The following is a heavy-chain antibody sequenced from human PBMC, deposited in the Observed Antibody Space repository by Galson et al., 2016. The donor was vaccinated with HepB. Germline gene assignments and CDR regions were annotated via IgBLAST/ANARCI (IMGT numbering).Heavy chain of an antibody. CDR2: ISESGTT. Sequence: SETLSLTCAVYDGSFSGFYWSWIRQPPGKGLEWIGEISESGTTNYNPSLKSRVSISADKSKNQFSLKLSSVTAADTAVYYCARYGFYYGWDVWGQGTTVTVSS. CDR1: DGSFSGFY. V-gene: IGHV4-34*01. D-gene: IGHD5-24*01. CDR3: ARYGFYYGWDV. J-gene: IGHJ6*02.